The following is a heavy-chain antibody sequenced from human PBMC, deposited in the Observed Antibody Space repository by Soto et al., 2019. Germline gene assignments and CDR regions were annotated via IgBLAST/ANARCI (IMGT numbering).Heavy chain of an antibody. V-gene: IGHV4-39*01. Sequence: QLQLQESGPGLVKPSETLSLTCTVSGGSISSSTYYWGWIRQPPGKGLEWIGSTYYSGSTYYNPSLKSRITISLDTSKNQFSLKLSSVTAADTAVDYCARIRYNSLDYWGQGTLVTVSS. D-gene: IGHD1-1*01. CDR3: ARIRYNSLDY. J-gene: IGHJ4*02. CDR2: TYYSGST. CDR1: GGSISSSTYY.